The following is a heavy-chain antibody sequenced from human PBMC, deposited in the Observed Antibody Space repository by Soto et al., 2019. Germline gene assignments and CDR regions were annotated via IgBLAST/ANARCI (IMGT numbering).Heavy chain of an antibody. J-gene: IGHJ5*02. CDR2: INPNSGGT. CDR3: ARDDRGDYGPANWFDP. CDR1: GYTFTGYY. Sequence: ASVKVSCKASGYTFTGYYMHWVRQAPGQGLEWMGWINPNSGGTNYAQKFQGRVTMTRDTSISTAYMELSRLRSDDTAVYYCARDDRGDYGPANWFDPWGQGTLVTVPQ. D-gene: IGHD4-17*01. V-gene: IGHV1-2*02.